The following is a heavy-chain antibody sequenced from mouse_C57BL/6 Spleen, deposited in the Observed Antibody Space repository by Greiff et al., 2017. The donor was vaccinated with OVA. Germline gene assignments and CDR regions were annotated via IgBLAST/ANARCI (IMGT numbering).Heavy chain of an antibody. J-gene: IGHJ3*01. D-gene: IGHD3-2*02. CDR1: GFTFSSYS. V-gene: IGHV5-4*01. Sequence: VQLKESGGGLVKPGGSLKLSCAASGFTFSSYSMSWVRQTPEKRLEWVATISDGGSYTYYPDNVKGRFTISRDNAKNNLYLQMSHLKSEDTAMYYCARYSAGYPWFAYWGQGTLVTVSA. CDR3: ARYSAGYPWFAY. CDR2: ISDGGSYT.